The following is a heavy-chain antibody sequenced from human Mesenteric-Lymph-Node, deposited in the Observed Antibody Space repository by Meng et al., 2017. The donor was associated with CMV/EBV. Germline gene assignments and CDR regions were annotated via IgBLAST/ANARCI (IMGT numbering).Heavy chain of an antibody. Sequence: GESLKISCAASGFIFSRDAMYWVRQAPGKGLEWVALISFDGSNKYYAASVKGRFTISRDNSKTTLYLQMNSLRAEDTAVYYCATSPDFWTSDRYWGQGTLVTVSS. CDR2: ISFDGSNK. CDR1: GFIFSRDA. D-gene: IGHD3/OR15-3a*01. J-gene: IGHJ4*02. V-gene: IGHV3-30-3*01. CDR3: ATSPDFWTSDRY.